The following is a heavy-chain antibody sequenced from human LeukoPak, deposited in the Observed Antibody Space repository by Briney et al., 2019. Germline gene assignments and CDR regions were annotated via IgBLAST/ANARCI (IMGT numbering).Heavy chain of an antibody. CDR2: INPNSGGT. V-gene: IGHV1-2*02. CDR1: GYTFTGYY. J-gene: IGHJ4*02. D-gene: IGHD3-10*01. CDR3: ASSRITMVRGAIYFDY. Sequence: ASVKVSCKASGYTFTGYYMHWVRQAPGQGLEWMGWINPNSGGTNYAQKFQGRVTMTRDTSIGTAYMELSRLRSDDTAVYYCASSRITMVRGAIYFDYWGQGTLVTVSS.